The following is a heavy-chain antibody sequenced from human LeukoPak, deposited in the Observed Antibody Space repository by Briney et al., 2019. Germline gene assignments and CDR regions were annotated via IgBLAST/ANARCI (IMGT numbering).Heavy chain of an antibody. J-gene: IGHJ4*02. CDR2: ISYDGSNK. D-gene: IGHD3-22*01. CDR1: GSTFSSYA. V-gene: IGHV3-30-3*01. Sequence: PGGSLRLSCAASGSTFSSYAMHWVHQALGKGLEWVAVISYDGSNKYYADSVKGRFTISRDNSKNTLYLQMNSLRAEDTAVYYCARGRRHYDSSGYSDYWGQGTLVTVSS. CDR3: ARGRRHYDSSGYSDY.